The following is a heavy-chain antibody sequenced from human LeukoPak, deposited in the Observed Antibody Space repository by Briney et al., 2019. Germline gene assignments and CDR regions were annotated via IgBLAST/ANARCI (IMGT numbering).Heavy chain of an antibody. V-gene: IGHV3-9*01. CDR3: AKDGYGSGSNYGMDV. J-gene: IGHJ6*02. CDR2: ISWNSGSI. D-gene: IGHD3-10*01. Sequence: PGGSLRLSCAASGFTFSSYAMSWVRQAPGKGLEWVSGISWNSGSIGYADSVKGRFTISRDNAKNSLYLQMNSLRAEDTALYYCAKDGYGSGSNYGMDVWGQGTTVTVSS. CDR1: GFTFSSYA.